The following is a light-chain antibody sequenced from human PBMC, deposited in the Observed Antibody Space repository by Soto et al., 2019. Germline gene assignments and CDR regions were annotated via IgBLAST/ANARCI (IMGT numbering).Light chain of an antibody. V-gene: IGKV3-20*01. CDR3: QQYGSSPGT. CDR1: QSVSSSY. CDR2: SAS. Sequence: EIVLTQSPGTLSLSPGERATLSCRASQSVSSSYLAWYQQKPGQAPRLLIYSASSRATGIPDRFSGSGSGTDFTLTISRLEPEDFAVYYCQQYGSSPGTFGGGTKVDIK. J-gene: IGKJ4*01.